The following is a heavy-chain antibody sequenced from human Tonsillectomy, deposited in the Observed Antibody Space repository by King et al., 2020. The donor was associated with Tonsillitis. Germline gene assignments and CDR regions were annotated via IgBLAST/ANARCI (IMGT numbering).Heavy chain of an antibody. J-gene: IGHJ6*02. CDR3: ARDRVAAKGGMDV. CDR2: IKQDGSEK. D-gene: IGHD6-25*01. V-gene: IGHV3-7*01. Sequence: VQLVQSGGGLVQPGGSLRLSCAASGFTFSSYWMSWVRRAPGKGLEWVANIKQDGSEKYYVDSVKGRFTISRDNAKNSLYLQMNSLRAEDTAVYYCARDRVAAKGGMDVWGQGTTVTVSS. CDR1: GFTFSSYW.